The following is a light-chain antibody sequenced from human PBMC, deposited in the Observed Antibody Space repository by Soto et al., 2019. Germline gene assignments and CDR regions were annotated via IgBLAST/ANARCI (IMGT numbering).Light chain of an antibody. Sequence: IVLTQSPCTLSLSPGERATLSCRASQSVSSSYLAWYQQKPGQAPRLLIYGASSRATGVPARFSASGSGTDFTLTISDVQPEDFALYYCHQRQSWPRTFGQGTKVDIK. CDR3: HQRQSWPRT. J-gene: IGKJ1*01. CDR1: QSVSSSY. CDR2: GAS. V-gene: IGKV3-20*01.